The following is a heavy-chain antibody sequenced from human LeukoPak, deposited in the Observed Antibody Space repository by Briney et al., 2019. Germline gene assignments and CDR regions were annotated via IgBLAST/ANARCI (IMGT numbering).Heavy chain of an antibody. V-gene: IGHV4-39*01. Sequence: SQTLSLTCTVSGGSISSSSYYWGWIRQPPGKGLEWIGSLYYCGSTYYKPSLKSRLTISVDTSKNQFSLNLSSVTAADTAFYYCPRLGYNYGKLDYWGQGTLVTVSS. CDR2: LYYCGST. D-gene: IGHD1-1*01. CDR3: PRLGYNYGKLDY. J-gene: IGHJ4*02. CDR1: GGSISSSSYY.